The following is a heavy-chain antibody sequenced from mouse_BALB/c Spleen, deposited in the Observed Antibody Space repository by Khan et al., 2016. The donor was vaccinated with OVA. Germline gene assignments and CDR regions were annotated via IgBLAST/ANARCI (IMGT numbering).Heavy chain of an antibody. CDR1: GYTFSDYV. J-gene: IGHJ3*01. CDR2: IYPGSGTT. Sequence: QVQLKQSGPDLVKPGASVKMSCKASGYTFSDYVVSWVKLNSGQGLEWIGEIYPGSGTTYYNENFKGKATLTADKSSNTAYLHLSSLTSEDSAVYFCARSYDGAWFAYWGQGTLVTVS. V-gene: IGHV1-77*01. CDR3: ARSYDGAWFAY. D-gene: IGHD1-1*01.